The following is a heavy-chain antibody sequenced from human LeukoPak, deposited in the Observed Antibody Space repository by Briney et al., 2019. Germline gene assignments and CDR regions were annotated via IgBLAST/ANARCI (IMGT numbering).Heavy chain of an antibody. CDR3: ARVVGELGRLDAFDI. J-gene: IGHJ3*02. V-gene: IGHV3-53*01. CDR1: GFTVSSHY. D-gene: IGHD3-10*01. Sequence: GGSLRLSCAASGFTVSSHYMSWVRQAPGKGLEWVSVTDSGGSTSYADSVKGRFTISRDTSKNTLYLQMNGLRAEDAAVYYCARVVGELGRLDAFDIWGQGTMVTVSS. CDR2: TDSGGST.